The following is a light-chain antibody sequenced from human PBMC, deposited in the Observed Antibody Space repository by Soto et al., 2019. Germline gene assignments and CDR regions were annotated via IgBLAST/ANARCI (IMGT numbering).Light chain of an antibody. CDR2: EVS. V-gene: IGLV2-8*01. J-gene: IGLJ2*01. CDR1: SSDVGGYNY. CDR3: CSYEGSNIVV. Sequence: QSALTQPPSASGSPGQSVTISCTGTSSDVGGYNYVSWYQQHPGKARKLMIHEVSKRPSGVPERFSGSKSGNTASLTVSGLQAEDEADYYCCSYEGSNIVVFGGGTKLTVL.